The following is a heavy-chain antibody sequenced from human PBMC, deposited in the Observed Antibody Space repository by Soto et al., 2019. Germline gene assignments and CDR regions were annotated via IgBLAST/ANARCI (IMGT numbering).Heavy chain of an antibody. CDR2: IYPGDSDT. CDR3: ARAGPYDSSGYYYIHYYYYYGMDV. CDR1: GYSFTSYW. Sequence: PGESLKISCKGSGYSFTSYWIGWVRQMPGKGLKWMGIIYPGDSDTRYSPSFQGQVTISANKSISTAYLQWSSLKASDTAMYYCARAGPYDSSGYYYIHYYYYYGMDVWGQGTTVTVSS. V-gene: IGHV5-51*01. J-gene: IGHJ6*02. D-gene: IGHD3-22*01.